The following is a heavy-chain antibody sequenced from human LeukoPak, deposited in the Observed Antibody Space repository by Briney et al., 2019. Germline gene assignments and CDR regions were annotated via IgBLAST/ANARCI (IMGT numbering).Heavy chain of an antibody. CDR1: GFTFSSYG. CDR2: ITTSGATT. CDR3: AIMHGYYDGSGYWVQ. V-gene: IGHV3-23*01. Sequence: PGGSLRLSCAASGFTFSSYGMSWVRQAPGKGLEWVSFITTSGATTSYADSVKGRFTFSRDNPRNTLYMQMNSLRDEDTALYYCAIMHGYYDGSGYWVQWGQGTLVTVSS. D-gene: IGHD3-22*01. J-gene: IGHJ4*02.